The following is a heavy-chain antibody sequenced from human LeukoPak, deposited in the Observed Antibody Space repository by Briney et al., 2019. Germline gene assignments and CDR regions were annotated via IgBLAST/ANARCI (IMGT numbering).Heavy chain of an antibody. CDR3: ARPHYSSSSWQDY. Sequence: GGSLRLSCAASGFTFSSYSMNWVRQAPGKGLEWVSYISSSSSTVYYADSVKGRFTISRDNAKNSLYLQMNSLRDEDTAVYYCARPHYSSSSWQDYWGQGTLVTVSS. J-gene: IGHJ4*02. V-gene: IGHV3-48*02. CDR2: ISSSSSTV. CDR1: GFTFSSYS. D-gene: IGHD2-2*01.